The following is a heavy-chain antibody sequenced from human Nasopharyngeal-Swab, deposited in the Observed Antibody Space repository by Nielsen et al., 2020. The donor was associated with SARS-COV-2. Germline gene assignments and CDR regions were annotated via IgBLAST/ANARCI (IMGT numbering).Heavy chain of an antibody. CDR1: GYTLTGYY. D-gene: IGHD4-17*01. J-gene: IGHJ4*02. CDR3: ARDDYGDYGYFGY. Sequence: ASVKVSCKASGYTLTGYYMHWVRQAPGKGLEWMGWINPHSRGTKYAQKFQGRVTMTSDTSINTAYMELRRLRSDDTAVYYCARDDYGDYGYFGYWGQGTLVTVSS. V-gene: IGHV1-2*02. CDR2: INPHSRGT.